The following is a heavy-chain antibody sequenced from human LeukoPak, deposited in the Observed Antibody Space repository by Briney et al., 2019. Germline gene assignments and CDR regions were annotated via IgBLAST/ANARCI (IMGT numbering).Heavy chain of an antibody. D-gene: IGHD3-10*01. CDR2: INPNSGGT. V-gene: IGHV1-2*02. Sequence: ATVKVSCKASGYTFTGYYMHWVRQAPGQGLEWMGWINPNSGGTNYAQKLQGRVTMTTDTSTSTAYMELRSLRSDDTAVYYCARDDGYYYGSGRGPNYGMDVWGQGTTVTVSS. CDR3: ARDDGYYYGSGRGPNYGMDV. CDR1: GYTFTGYY. J-gene: IGHJ6*02.